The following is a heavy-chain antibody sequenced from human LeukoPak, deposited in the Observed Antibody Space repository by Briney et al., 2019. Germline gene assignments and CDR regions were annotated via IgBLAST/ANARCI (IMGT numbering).Heavy chain of an antibody. CDR3: ARQIVGANDY. D-gene: IGHD1-26*01. V-gene: IGHV4-4*07. Sequence: SETLSLTCTVSGGSMSGYYWSWIRQPAGKGLEWIGRIYSSGTTNYSPSLKSRVTMSVDTSKNQLSLKLSSVTAADTAVYYCARQIVGANDYWGQGTLVTVSS. CDR2: IYSSGTT. J-gene: IGHJ4*02. CDR1: GGSMSGYY.